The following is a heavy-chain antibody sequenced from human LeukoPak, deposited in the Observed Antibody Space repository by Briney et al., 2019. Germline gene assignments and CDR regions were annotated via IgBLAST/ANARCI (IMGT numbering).Heavy chain of an antibody. CDR3: AKDAVPRIVVVPAANDY. D-gene: IGHD2-2*01. V-gene: IGHV3-23*01. Sequence: GGSLRLSCAASGFTFSSYAMSWVRQAPGKGLEWVSAISGSGGSTYYADSVKGRFTISRDNSKNMLYLQMNSLRAKDTAVYYCAKDAVPRIVVVPAANDYWGQGTLVTVSS. CDR2: ISGSGGST. J-gene: IGHJ4*02. CDR1: GFTFSSYA.